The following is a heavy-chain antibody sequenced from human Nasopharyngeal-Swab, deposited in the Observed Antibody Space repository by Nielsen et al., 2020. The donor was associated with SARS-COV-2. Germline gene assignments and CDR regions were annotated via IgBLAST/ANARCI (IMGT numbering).Heavy chain of an antibody. V-gene: IGHV3-30*03. CDR3: ATGSTTVVTPEYYYYMDV. D-gene: IGHD4-23*01. CDR1: GFTFSSYG. J-gene: IGHJ6*03. CDR2: ISYDGSNK. Sequence: GESLKISCAAPGFTFSSYGMHWVRQAPGKGLEWVAVISYDGSNKYYADSVKGRFTISRDNSKNTLYLQMNSLRAEDTAVYYCATGSTTVVTPEYYYYMDVWGKGTTVTVSS.